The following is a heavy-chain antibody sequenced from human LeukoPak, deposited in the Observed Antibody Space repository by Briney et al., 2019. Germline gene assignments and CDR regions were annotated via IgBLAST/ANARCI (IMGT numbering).Heavy chain of an antibody. Sequence: PGGSLRLSCAASGFTFSSYAMHWVRQAPGKGLEWVAIISYDGSNKYYADSVKGRFTISRDNSKNTLYLQMNSLRAEDTAVYYCVREFIVGATFSFDYWGQGTLVTVSS. V-gene: IGHV3-30-3*01. D-gene: IGHD1-26*01. CDR2: ISYDGSNK. J-gene: IGHJ4*02. CDR1: GFTFSSYA. CDR3: VREFIVGATFSFDY.